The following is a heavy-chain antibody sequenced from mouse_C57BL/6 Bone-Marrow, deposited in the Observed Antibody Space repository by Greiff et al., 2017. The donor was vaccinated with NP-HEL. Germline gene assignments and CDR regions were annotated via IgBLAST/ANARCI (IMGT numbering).Heavy chain of an antibody. V-gene: IGHV1-69*01. D-gene: IGHD6-1*01. CDR1: GYTFTSYW. CDR2: IDPSDSYT. J-gene: IGHJ3*01. CDR3: AREQLTWFAY. Sequence: QVQLQQPGAELVMPGASVKLSCKASGYTFTSYWMHWVKQRPGQGLEWIGEIDPSDSYTNYNQKFKGKSTLTVDKSSSTAYMQLSSLTSEDSAVYYWAREQLTWFAYWGQGTLVTVSA.